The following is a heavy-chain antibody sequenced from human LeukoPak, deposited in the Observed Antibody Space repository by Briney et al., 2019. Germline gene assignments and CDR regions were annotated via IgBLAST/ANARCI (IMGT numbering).Heavy chain of an antibody. J-gene: IGHJ4*02. D-gene: IGHD3-22*01. CDR1: GYTFTSYY. Sequence: ASVKVSCKASGYTFTSYYMHWVRQAPGQGLEWMGIINPSGGSTSYAQRFQGRVTMTRDMSTSTVYMELSSLRSEDTAVYYCARVARRADYYDSSGYPDYWGQGTLVTVSS. CDR2: INPSGGST. CDR3: ARVARRADYYDSSGYPDY. V-gene: IGHV1-46*01.